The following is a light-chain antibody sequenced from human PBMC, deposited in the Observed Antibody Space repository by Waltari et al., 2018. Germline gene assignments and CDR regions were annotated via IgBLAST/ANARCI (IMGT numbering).Light chain of an antibody. CDR1: SSDIGNYDL. CDR2: ECT. V-gene: IGLV2-23*01. Sequence: QSALTQPASMSGSPGQSITVSCTGTSSDIGNYDLVSWYQQFPGKAPKLIIYECTERPSGISSRFSGSKSGNTAFLTISGLQAEDEADYHCCSYGGPSSWVFGGGTKVTVL. J-gene: IGLJ3*02. CDR3: CSYGGPSSWV.